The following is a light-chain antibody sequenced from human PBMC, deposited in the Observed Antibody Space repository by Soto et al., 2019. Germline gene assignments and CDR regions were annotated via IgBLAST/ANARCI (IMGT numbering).Light chain of an antibody. Sequence: IQMTQSPSSLSASVGDRVTLTCRASRNISSDLNWYQQKPGKAPKLLIYRASTLQNGVPSRFSGSGSATDFTLTITTLQPEDFATYYCQHYHSYWTLGQGTKVDTK. V-gene: IGKV1-39*01. CDR3: QHYHSYWT. CDR2: RAS. J-gene: IGKJ1*01. CDR1: RNISSD.